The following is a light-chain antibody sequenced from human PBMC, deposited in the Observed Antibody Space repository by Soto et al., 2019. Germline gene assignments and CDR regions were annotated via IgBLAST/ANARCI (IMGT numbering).Light chain of an antibody. J-gene: IGKJ5*01. CDR2: DSS. CDR3: QQYRTFSIA. Sequence: DIQMTQSPSTLSASVGDSVTVTCRASQSISTWLAWYQQKPGRAPKLLIYDSSSLESGVPSRFSGSGSGTDFTLTISGLQPDDFATYYCQQYRTFSIAFGQGTRLEIK. V-gene: IGKV1-5*01. CDR1: QSISTW.